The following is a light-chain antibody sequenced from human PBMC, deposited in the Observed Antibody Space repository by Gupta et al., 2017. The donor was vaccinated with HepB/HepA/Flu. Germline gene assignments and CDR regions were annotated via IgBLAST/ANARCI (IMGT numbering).Light chain of an antibody. J-gene: IGLJ3*02. CDR1: SPNIGAGYD. V-gene: IGLV1-40*01. CDR3: QSYDSSLSGSWV. Sequence: QSVLTQPPSGSGAPGQRVTISCTGSSPNIGAGYDVHWYQQLPGTAPKLLIYGNSNRPSGVPDGFSGSKSGTSASLPITGVQAEDEADYYCQSYDSSLSGSWVFGGGTKLTVL. CDR2: GNS.